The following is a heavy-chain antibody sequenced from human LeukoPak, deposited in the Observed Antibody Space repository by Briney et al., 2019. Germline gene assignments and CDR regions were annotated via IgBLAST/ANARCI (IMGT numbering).Heavy chain of an antibody. CDR2: INSDGSST. J-gene: IGHJ6*02. Sequence: GGSLRLSCAASGFTFSTYWMHWVRQAPGKGLVWVSRINSDGSSTSHADSVKGRFTISRDNAKNTLYLQMNSLRAEDTAVYYCARDMLGQQPVGSAYGMDVWGQGTTVTVSS. D-gene: IGHD6-13*01. CDR1: GFTFSTYW. CDR3: ARDMLGQQPVGSAYGMDV. V-gene: IGHV3-74*01.